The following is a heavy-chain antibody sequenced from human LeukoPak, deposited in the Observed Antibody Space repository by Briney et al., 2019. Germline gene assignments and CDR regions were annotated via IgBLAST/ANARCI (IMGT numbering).Heavy chain of an antibody. CDR1: GYTFTSYD. CDR2: TSAYNGNT. CDR3: ARDQRDYYGSGSPTDY. V-gene: IGHV1-18*01. Sequence: GASVKVSCKASGYTFTSYDISWVRQAPGQGLEWMGWTSAYNGNTNYAQKLQGRVTMTTDTSTSTAYMELRSLRSDDTAVYYCARDQRDYYGSGSPTDYWGQGTLVTVSS. D-gene: IGHD3-10*01. J-gene: IGHJ4*02.